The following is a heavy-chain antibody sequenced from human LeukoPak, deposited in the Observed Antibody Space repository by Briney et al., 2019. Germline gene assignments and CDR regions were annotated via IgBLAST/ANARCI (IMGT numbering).Heavy chain of an antibody. CDR1: GFGFSSYS. J-gene: IGHJ4*02. V-gene: IGHV3-21*01. CDR3: ARDPMFGELSYFDY. D-gene: IGHD3-10*02. Sequence: GGSLRLSCATSGFGFSSYSMNWVRQAPGKGLEWVSSISSSSSYIYYADSVKGRFTISRDNAKNSLYLQMNSLRAEDTAVYYCARDPMFGELSYFDYWGQGTLVTVSS. CDR2: ISSSSSYI.